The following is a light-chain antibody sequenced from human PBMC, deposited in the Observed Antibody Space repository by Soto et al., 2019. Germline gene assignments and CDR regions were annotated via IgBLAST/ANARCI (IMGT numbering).Light chain of an antibody. Sequence: EIVMTQSPATLSVSPGERATLSCRASQSLRSSIAWYQQKPGQAPRLLIYGASTRATGVPARLSGSRSGTEFLLTISRSQSDDFAYHYCQQFNYRPDMYTFGQGTKLEIK. V-gene: IGKV3-15*01. CDR2: GAS. CDR1: QSLRSS. J-gene: IGKJ2*01. CDR3: QQFNYRPDMYT.